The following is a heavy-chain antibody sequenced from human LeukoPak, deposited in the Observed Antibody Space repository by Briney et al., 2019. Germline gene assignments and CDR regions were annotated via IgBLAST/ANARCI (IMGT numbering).Heavy chain of an antibody. CDR3: ARGIAARPPPLFDY. Sequence: GGSLRLSCAASGFTFSSYSMTWVRQAPGKGLEWVSSISSSSSYIYYADSVKGRFTISRDNAKNSLYLQMNSLRAEDTAVYYCARGIAARPPPLFDYWGQGTLVTVSS. CDR1: GFTFSSYS. V-gene: IGHV3-21*01. CDR2: ISSSSSYI. D-gene: IGHD6-6*01. J-gene: IGHJ4*02.